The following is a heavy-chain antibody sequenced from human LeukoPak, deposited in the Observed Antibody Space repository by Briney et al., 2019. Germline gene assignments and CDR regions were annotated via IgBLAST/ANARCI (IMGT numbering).Heavy chain of an antibody. CDR1: GFTFSNYA. CDR2: IGSSGGTT. J-gene: IGHJ4*02. V-gene: IGHV3-23*01. Sequence: GGSLRLSCAASGFTFSNYAMSWVRQAPGKGLEWVSGIGSSGGTTYYSDSVKGRFTISRDNSKNTLYLEMNSLRAEDTAVYYCSRGQSSGYYYFDYWGQGTLVTVSS. D-gene: IGHD3-22*01. CDR3: SRGQSSGYYYFDY.